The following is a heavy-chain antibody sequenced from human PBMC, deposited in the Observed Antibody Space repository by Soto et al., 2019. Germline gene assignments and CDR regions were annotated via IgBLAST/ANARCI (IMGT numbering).Heavy chain of an antibody. CDR2: VNSDGSGI. CDR3: TSANGPAAIGHFHYGMDV. V-gene: IGHV3-74*01. Sequence: GGSLRLSCVASGFSFRSYWMHWVRQAPGKGLVWVSRVNSDGSGISYADSVEGRLTISRDNAKNTLYLQMNSLRAEDTAVYYCTSANGPAAIGHFHYGMDVGGQGTTVTVSS. D-gene: IGHD2-2*02. CDR1: GFSFRSYW. J-gene: IGHJ6*02.